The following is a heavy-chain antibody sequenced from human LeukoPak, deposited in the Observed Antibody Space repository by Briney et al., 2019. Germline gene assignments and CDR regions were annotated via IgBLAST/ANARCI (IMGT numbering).Heavy chain of an antibody. D-gene: IGHD5-12*01. CDR1: GFIFSQYS. V-gene: IGHV3-48*01. Sequence: GGSLRLSCAASGFIFSQYSMNWVRQAPGKGREWVSHIRSSSETFYADSVKGRFTISRDNARNSLYLQMNNLRGEDTAIYYCARDAGNSGYGCDLWGEGTLVTVSS. CDR3: ARDAGNSGYGCDL. J-gene: IGHJ5*02. CDR2: IRSSSET.